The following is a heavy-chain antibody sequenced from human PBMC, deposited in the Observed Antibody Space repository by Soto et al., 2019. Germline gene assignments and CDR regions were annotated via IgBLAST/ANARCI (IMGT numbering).Heavy chain of an antibody. CDR1: GFTFSGYA. J-gene: IGHJ3*02. CDR2: ISYDGTNK. V-gene: IGHV3-30-3*01. Sequence: QVQLVESGGGVVQPGTSLRLSCAASGFTFSGYAMHWVRQAPGKGLEWVAVISYDGTNKYYADSVKGRFTISRDNSKNTLYLQMNSLRAEDTSVYYCARRGTGYNSAFDIWGQGTMVTVSS. D-gene: IGHD5-12*01. CDR3: ARRGTGYNSAFDI.